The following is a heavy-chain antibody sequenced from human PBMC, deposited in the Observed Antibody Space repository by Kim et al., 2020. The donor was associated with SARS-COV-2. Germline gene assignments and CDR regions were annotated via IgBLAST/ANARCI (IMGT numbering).Heavy chain of an antibody. CDR3: ARGAVADTCFDY. CDR2: INAGNGNT. D-gene: IGHD6-19*01. J-gene: IGHJ4*02. CDR1: GYTFTSYA. Sequence: ASVKVSCKASGYTFTSYAMHWVRQAPGQRLEWMGWINAGNGNTKYSQKFQGRVTITRDTSASTAYMELSSLRSEDTAVYYCARGAVADTCFDYWGQGTLVTVSS. V-gene: IGHV1-3*01.